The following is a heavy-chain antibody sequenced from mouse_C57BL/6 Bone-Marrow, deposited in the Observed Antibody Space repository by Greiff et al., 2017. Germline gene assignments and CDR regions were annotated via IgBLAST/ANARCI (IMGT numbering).Heavy chain of an antibody. CDR1: GFTFSSYT. J-gene: IGHJ3*01. V-gene: IGHV5-9*01. CDR3: ARHDYDVAY. D-gene: IGHD2-4*01. CDR2: ISGGGGNT. Sequence: EVKLMESGGGLVKPGGSLKLSCAASGFTFSSYTMSWVRQTPEKRLEWVATISGGGGNTYYPDSVKGRFTISRDNAKNTLYLRMSSLRSEDTALYYCARHDYDVAYWGQGTLVTVSA.